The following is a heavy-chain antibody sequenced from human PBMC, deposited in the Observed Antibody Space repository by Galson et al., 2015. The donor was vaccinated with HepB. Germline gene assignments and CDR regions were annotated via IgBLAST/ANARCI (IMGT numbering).Heavy chain of an antibody. CDR2: IHSSGFYK. Sequence: GSLRLSCAASGFRLSSYSMNWVRQAPGKGLEWVSSIHSSGFYKYYAGSVKGRFTISRDNARNSLYLQMSSLRVEDTAVYYGARENGRQLPLDYWGQGTLVTVSS. D-gene: IGHD2-2*01. V-gene: IGHV3-21*01. J-gene: IGHJ4*02. CDR1: GFRLSSYS. CDR3: ARENGRQLPLDY.